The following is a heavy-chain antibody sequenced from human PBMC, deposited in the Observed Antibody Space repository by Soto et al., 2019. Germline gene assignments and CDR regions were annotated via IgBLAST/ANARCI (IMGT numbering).Heavy chain of an antibody. J-gene: IGHJ6*02. CDR2: IYYSGST. D-gene: IGHD1-1*01. Sequence: QVQLQESGPGLVKPSQTLSLTCTVSGGSISSGGYYWSWIRQHPGKGLEWIGYIYYSGSTYYNPSRKSRVTISVDTSKNQFSLKLSSVTAADTAVYYCARDRGTVYYYYYGMDVWGQGTTVTVSS. CDR3: ARDRGTVYYYYYGMDV. CDR1: GGSISSGGYY. V-gene: IGHV4-31*03.